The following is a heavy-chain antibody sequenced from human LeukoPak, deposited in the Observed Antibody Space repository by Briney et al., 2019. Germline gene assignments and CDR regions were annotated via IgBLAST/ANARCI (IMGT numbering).Heavy chain of an antibody. D-gene: IGHD1-26*01. CDR2: IKGDESAR. Sequence: PGGFLRLSCAASGFTFSTYWMAWVRQAPGKGLEWVANIKGDESARHQADSVKGRFTISRDNAQNSVYLQMSSLRGEDTAVYYCARDVGGSLDYWGQGTLVTVSS. CDR3: ARDVGGSLDY. J-gene: IGHJ4*02. CDR1: GFTFSTYW. V-gene: IGHV3-7*01.